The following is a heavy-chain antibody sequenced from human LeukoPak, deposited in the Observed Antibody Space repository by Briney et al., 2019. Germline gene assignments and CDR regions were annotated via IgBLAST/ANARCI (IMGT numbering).Heavy chain of an antibody. D-gene: IGHD7-27*01. Sequence: GGSLRLSCAASGFTFDNYGMHWVRQAPGKGLEWVAFVRYDETNKYYADSVKGRFTISRDNDNNSVYIHMSSVRTEDMALYFCARSLGMDGALDSWGLGTLVTVSS. V-gene: IGHV3-30*02. CDR3: ARSLGMDGALDS. CDR2: VRYDETNK. J-gene: IGHJ5*02. CDR1: GFTFDNYG.